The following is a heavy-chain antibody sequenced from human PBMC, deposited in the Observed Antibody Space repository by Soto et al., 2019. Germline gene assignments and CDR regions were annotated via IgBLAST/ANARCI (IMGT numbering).Heavy chain of an antibody. J-gene: IGHJ6*02. D-gene: IGHD5-18*01. CDR2: INHSGST. V-gene: IGHV4-34*01. Sequence: SETLSLTCAVYGGSFSGYYWSWIRQPPGKGLEWIGEINHSGSTNYNPSLKSRVTISVDTPKNQFSLKLSSVTAADTAVYYCARIRGYSYGYRYYYYGMDVWGQGTTVTV. CDR3: ARIRGYSYGYRYYYYGMDV. CDR1: GGSFSGYY.